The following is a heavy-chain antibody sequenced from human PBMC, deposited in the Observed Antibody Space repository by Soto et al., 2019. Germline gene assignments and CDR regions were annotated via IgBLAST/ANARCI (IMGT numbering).Heavy chain of an antibody. CDR1: GGTFSSYA. V-gene: IGHV1-69*13. Sequence: SVKVSCKASGGTFSSYAISWVRQAPGQGLEWMGGIIPIFGTANYAQKFQGRVTITADESTSTAYMELSSLRSEDTAVYYCAITFNKQYYYDSSGYYYPPDYWGQGTLVTVSS. D-gene: IGHD3-22*01. CDR3: AITFNKQYYYDSSGYYYPPDY. J-gene: IGHJ4*02. CDR2: IIPIFGTA.